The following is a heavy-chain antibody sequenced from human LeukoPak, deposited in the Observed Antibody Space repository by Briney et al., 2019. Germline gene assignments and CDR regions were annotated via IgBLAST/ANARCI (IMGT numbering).Heavy chain of an antibody. Sequence: SETLSLTCTVSGGSISSYYWSWIRQPPGKGLEWIGYIYYSGSTNYNPSLKSRVTISVDTSKNQFSLKLSSVTAADTAVYYCATGVRFLEWFFDYWGQGTLVTVSS. V-gene: IGHV4-59*01. D-gene: IGHD3-3*01. CDR1: GGSISSYY. CDR2: IYYSGST. J-gene: IGHJ4*02. CDR3: ATGVRFLEWFFDY.